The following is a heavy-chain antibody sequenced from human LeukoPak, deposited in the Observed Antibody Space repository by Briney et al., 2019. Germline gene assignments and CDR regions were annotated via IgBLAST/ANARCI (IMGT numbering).Heavy chain of an antibody. CDR2: ISGSDGST. CDR1: GFTFSSYA. CDR3: ATAYYYDGSGYYYPADY. Sequence: GGTLRFSCAASGFTFSSYAMSWIHQAPGKGLEWVSAISGSDGSTYYADSVKGRFTISRDNSKNTLYLQMDSLRAEDTAVYYCATAYYYDGSGYYYPADYWGQGTLVTVSS. V-gene: IGHV3-23*01. D-gene: IGHD3-22*01. J-gene: IGHJ4*02.